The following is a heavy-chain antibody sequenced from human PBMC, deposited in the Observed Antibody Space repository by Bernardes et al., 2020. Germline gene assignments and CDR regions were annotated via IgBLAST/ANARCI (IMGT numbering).Heavy chain of an antibody. CDR2: ISGRSGSI. CDR3: ARDAGTGYYLDYFYYMDV. V-gene: IGHV3-21*06. CDR1: GFAFISTA. Sequence: GGSLRLSRTASGFAFISTAMNWVRQAPGKGLEWVSCISGRSGSIYYADSLKGRFTISRDNAKNSLFLQMNDLRAEDTAVYYCARDAGTGYYLDYFYYMDVWGKGTTVTVSS. J-gene: IGHJ6*03. D-gene: IGHD2-2*01.